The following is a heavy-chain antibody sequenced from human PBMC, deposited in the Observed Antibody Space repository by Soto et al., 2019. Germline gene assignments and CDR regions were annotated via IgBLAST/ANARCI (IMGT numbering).Heavy chain of an antibody. CDR2: ISAYNGNT. Sequence: ALQVSCNASGSTFTSYGISWVRQAPVQGLEWMGWISAYNGNTNYAQKLQGRVTITADESTSTAYMELSSLRSEDTAVYYCARSPTSTAIAARTFDYWGQGTLVTVSS. D-gene: IGHD6-6*01. J-gene: IGHJ4*02. CDR1: GSTFTSYG. CDR3: ARSPTSTAIAARTFDY. V-gene: IGHV1-18*04.